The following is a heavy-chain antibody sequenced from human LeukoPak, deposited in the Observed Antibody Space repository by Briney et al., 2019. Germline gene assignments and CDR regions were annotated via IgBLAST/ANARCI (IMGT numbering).Heavy chain of an antibody. V-gene: IGHV3-30*02. J-gene: IGHJ4*02. CDR2: IRYDGIHK. CDR1: GFTFSSYG. CDR3: AKDLTGSLWFGELPDY. D-gene: IGHD3-10*01. Sequence: GGSLRLSCAASGFTFSSYGMHWVRQAPGKRPECLSFIRYDGIHKYYGDSVEGRFTISRDNSNNTLYLQMNSLRPEDTAVYYCAKDLTGSLWFGELPDYWGQGSLVTVSS.